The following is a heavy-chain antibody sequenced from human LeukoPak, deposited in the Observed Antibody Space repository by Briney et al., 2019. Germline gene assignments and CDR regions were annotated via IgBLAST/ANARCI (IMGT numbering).Heavy chain of an antibody. CDR2: ISYDGSNK. CDR1: GLTFSSYA. D-gene: IGHD5/OR15-5a*01. V-gene: IGHV3-30-3*01. J-gene: IGHJ6*02. Sequence: GGSLRLSCAASGLTFSSYAMHWVRQAPGKGLEWVAVISYDGSNKYYADSVKGRFTISRDNSKNTLYLQMNSLRAEDTAVYYCARDHVSYYYYGMDVWGQGTTVTVSS. CDR3: ARDHVSYYYYGMDV.